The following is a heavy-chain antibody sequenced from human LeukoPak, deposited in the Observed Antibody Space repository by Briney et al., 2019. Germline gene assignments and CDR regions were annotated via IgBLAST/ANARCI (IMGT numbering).Heavy chain of an antibody. CDR1: GYTFTSYG. CDR2: ISAYNGNT. J-gene: IGHJ4*02. V-gene: IGHV1-18*01. D-gene: IGHD3-22*01. Sequence: ASVKVSCEASGYTFTSYGISWVRQAPGQGLEWMGWISAYNGNTNYAQKLQGRVTMTTDTSTSTAYMELRSLRSDDTAVYYCARRIVVVTTGPHFDYWGQGTLVTVSS. CDR3: ARRIVVVTTGPHFDY.